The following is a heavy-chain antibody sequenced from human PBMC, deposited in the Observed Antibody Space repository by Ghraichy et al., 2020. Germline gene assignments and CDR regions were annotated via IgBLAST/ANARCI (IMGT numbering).Heavy chain of an antibody. Sequence: VGWDWVGQSASRGLEWLGGSYYRSKWSNEYAVPVKSRISINPDTSKNQFSLQLNSVTPEDTAVYYCSRDLTIKSGVAAFDIWGQGTMVTVSP. CDR1: VG. CDR3: SRDLTIKSGVAAFDI. CDR2: SYYRSKWSN. D-gene: IGHD3-3*01. J-gene: IGHJ3*02. V-gene: IGHV6-1*01.